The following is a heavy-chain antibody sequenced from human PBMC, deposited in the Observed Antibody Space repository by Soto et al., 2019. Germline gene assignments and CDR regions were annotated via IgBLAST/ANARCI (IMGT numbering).Heavy chain of an antibody. J-gene: IGHJ6*03. CDR3: ARDYDYIWGSYRPPYYYYYYMDV. CDR1: AFTFSSYW. CDR2: IKQDGSEK. V-gene: IGHV3-7*01. D-gene: IGHD3-16*02. Sequence: GGSLRLSCAASAFTFSSYWMSWVRQAPGKGLEWVANIKQDGSEKYYVDSVKGRFTISRDNAKNSLYLQMNSLRAEDTAVYYCARDYDYIWGSYRPPYYYYYYMDVWGKGTTVTVSS.